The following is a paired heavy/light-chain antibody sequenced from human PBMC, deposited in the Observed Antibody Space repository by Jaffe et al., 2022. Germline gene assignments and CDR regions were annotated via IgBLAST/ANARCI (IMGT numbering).Heavy chain of an antibody. CDR2: ISYSGST. CDR3: ARVPPGRLYYFDY. V-gene: IGHV4-59*01. D-gene: IGHD3-10*01. CDR1: GGSINNYY. J-gene: IGHJ4*02. Sequence: QVQLQESGPGLVKPSETLSLTCTVSGGSINNYYWSWIRRPPGKGLEWIGFISYSGSTNYNPSLKSRVTISVDPSKNHFSLKLSSMTAADTAVYYCARVPPGRLYYFDYWGQGTLVTVSS.
Light chain of an antibody. CDR2: STN. CDR3: VLCMGSAIWV. J-gene: IGLJ3*02. V-gene: IGLV8-61*01. CDR1: SGSVSTNYY. Sequence: QTVVTQEPSFSVSPGGTVTLTCGLNSGSVSTNYYPSWYQQTPGQAPRTLIYSTNTRSSGVPDRFSGSILGNKAALTITGAQADDESDYYCVLCMGSAIWVFGGGTKLTVL.